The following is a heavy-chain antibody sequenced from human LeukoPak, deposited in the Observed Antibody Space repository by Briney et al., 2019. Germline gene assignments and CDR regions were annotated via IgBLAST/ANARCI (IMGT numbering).Heavy chain of an antibody. D-gene: IGHD3-16*01. J-gene: IGHJ4*02. CDR3: TTVHGAGPVNFDY. Sequence: GGSLRLSCTASGFTFSSVWMTWVRQAPGRGLEWVGRIKSRTDGETTDYAAPVTGRFSISRDDSENTLYLQMNSLKNEDTAVYFCTTVHGAGPVNFDYWGQGSLVTVSS. CDR2: IKSRTDGETT. CDR1: GFTFSSVW. V-gene: IGHV3-15*01.